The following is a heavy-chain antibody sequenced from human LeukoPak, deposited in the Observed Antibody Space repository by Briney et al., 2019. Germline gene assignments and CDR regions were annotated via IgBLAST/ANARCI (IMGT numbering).Heavy chain of an antibody. CDR1: GFTFSSYA. Sequence: GGSLRLSCAASGFTFSSYAMSWVRQAPGKGLEWVSVISGNGGRTYYADSVKGRFTISRDNSKNTLYLQMNSLRAEDTAVYYCAKVRDLDTVLGRFDNWGQGTLVTVSS. CDR2: ISGNGGRT. CDR3: AKVRDLDTVLGRFDN. V-gene: IGHV3-23*01. J-gene: IGHJ5*02. D-gene: IGHD5-18*01.